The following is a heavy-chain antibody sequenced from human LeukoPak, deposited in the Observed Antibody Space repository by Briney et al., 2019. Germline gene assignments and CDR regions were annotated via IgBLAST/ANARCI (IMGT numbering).Heavy chain of an antibody. CDR2: IRYDGSNK. D-gene: IGHD2-21*02. CDR3: AKGGDRTYYYYYMDV. Sequence: PGGSLRLSCAASGFTFSSYGMHWVRQAPGKGLEWVAFIRYDGSNKYYADSVKGRFTISRDNSKNTLYLQMNSLRAEDTAVYYCAKGGDRTYYYYYMDVWGKGTTVTISS. V-gene: IGHV3-30*02. J-gene: IGHJ6*03. CDR1: GFTFSSYG.